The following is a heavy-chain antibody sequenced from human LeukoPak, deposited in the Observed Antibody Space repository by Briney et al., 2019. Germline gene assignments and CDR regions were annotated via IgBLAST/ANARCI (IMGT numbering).Heavy chain of an antibody. V-gene: IGHV4-59*01. Sequence: SETLSLTCTVSGGPISNYFWSWIRQPPGKGLEWIGYIYYSGSTNHNPSLKSRVTISVDTSKNQFSLKLSSVTAADTAVYYCARHRVGAGKYFDYWGQGTLVTASS. D-gene: IGHD1-26*01. CDR1: GGPISNYF. CDR2: IYYSGST. J-gene: IGHJ4*02. CDR3: ARHRVGAGKYFDY.